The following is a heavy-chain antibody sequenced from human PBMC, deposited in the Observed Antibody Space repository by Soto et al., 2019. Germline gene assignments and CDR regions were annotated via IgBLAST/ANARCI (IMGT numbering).Heavy chain of an antibody. J-gene: IGHJ5*01. CDR1: GFSLSTSGVG. Sequence: QITLKESGPTLVKPTQTLTLTCTFSGFSLSTSGVGVGWIRQPPGKALEWLALIYWNDDKRYSPSLKSRLTITKDTSKNQVVLTMTNMEPVDTATYYCAQRSLRYSAPAPFDPWGQGTLVTVSS. CDR3: AQRSLRYSAPAPFDP. D-gene: IGHD3-9*01. V-gene: IGHV2-5*01. CDR2: IYWNDDK.